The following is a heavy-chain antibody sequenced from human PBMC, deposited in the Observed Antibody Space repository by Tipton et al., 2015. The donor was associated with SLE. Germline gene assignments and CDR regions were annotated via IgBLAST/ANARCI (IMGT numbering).Heavy chain of an antibody. D-gene: IGHD2-2*01. Sequence: TLSLTCTVSGGSIRSYYWTWIRQPPGKRLEWIAYIYHSGITNYNPSLESRVTISVDTSKSQLSLKLTFVSAADTAIYYCARMGLCTTTTCNEGAFDVWGQGSMVTVSS. J-gene: IGHJ3*01. V-gene: IGHV4-59*01. CDR1: GGSIRSYY. CDR3: ARMGLCTTTTCNEGAFDV. CDR2: IYHSGIT.